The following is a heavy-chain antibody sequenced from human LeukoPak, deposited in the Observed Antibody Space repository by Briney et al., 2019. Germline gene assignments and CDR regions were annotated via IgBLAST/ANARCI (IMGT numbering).Heavy chain of an antibody. D-gene: IGHD3-10*01. Sequence: GRSLRLSCAASGFTFNDDAMRWVRQAPGKGLEWVSGISWNSGSIGYADSVKGRFTVSRDNAKNSLYLQMNSLRAEGMALYYCARESTGFDYWGQGTLVTVSS. CDR2: ISWNSGSI. CDR3: ARESTGFDY. J-gene: IGHJ4*02. V-gene: IGHV3-9*03. CDR1: GFTFNDDA.